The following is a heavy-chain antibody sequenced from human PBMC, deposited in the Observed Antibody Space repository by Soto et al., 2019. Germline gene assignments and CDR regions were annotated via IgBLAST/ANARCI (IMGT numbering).Heavy chain of an antibody. CDR3: ARDRAGRSNYNGVGYYGMDV. D-gene: IGHD4-4*01. V-gene: IGHV3-21*01. CDR1: GFTFSSYS. Sequence: EVQLVESGGGLVKPGGSLRLSCAASGFTFSSYSMNWVRQAPGKGLEWVSSISSSSSYIYYADSVKGRFTISRDNAKNSLYLKMNSLRAEDTAVYYCARDRAGRSNYNGVGYYGMDVWGQGTTVTVSS. J-gene: IGHJ6*02. CDR2: ISSSSSYI.